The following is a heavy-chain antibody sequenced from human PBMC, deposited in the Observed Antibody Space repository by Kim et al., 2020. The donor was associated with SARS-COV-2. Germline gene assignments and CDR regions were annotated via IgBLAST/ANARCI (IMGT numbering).Heavy chain of an antibody. V-gene: IGHV4-39*01. CDR1: GGSISSSSYY. Sequence: SETLSLTCTVSGGSISSSSYYWVWIRQPPGKGLEWIGSIYYSGSTYYNPSLKSRVTISVDTSKNQFSLKLSSVTAADTAVYYCARLQRGYSGYEIDYWGQGTLVTVSS. CDR2: IYYSGST. J-gene: IGHJ4*02. D-gene: IGHD5-12*01. CDR3: ARLQRGYSGYEIDY.